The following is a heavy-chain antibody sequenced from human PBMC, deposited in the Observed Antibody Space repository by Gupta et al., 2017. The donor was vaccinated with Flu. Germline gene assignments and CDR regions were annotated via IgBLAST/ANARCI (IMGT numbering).Heavy chain of an antibody. Sequence: EVQLVESGEAVGRPGGSLSVSCAASGFTFVRSGFDWVRHRPGKGLECVATINTNGDGTTYADSVKGRFTISRDNAKNSLYLQMNSLRVEDTAFYYCARVKVGATLDHWGQGTLVTVSS. J-gene: IGHJ5*02. CDR3: ARVKVGATLDH. V-gene: IGHV3-20*04. CDR2: INTNGDGT. D-gene: IGHD1-26*01. CDR1: GFTFVRSG.